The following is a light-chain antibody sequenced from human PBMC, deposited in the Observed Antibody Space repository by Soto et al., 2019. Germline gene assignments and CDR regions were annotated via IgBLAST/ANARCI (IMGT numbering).Light chain of an antibody. J-gene: IGKJ1*01. CDR2: KTS. Sequence: DIQLTQSPSTLSASVGARVTITCRASQGISSWLAWYQQKPGKAPKFVIYKTSNLESGVPSRLSRSGSGTEFTLTIHSLHPDDFATYYRQYYYNYCWTVGQGTKVEIK. CDR1: QGISSW. CDR3: QYYYNYCWT. V-gene: IGKV1-5*03.